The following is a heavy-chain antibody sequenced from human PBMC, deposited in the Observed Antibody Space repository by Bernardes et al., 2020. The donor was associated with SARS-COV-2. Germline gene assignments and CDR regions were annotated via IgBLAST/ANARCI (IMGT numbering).Heavy chain of an antibody. CDR2: IYWDDDK. Sequence: PTLVKPTQTLTLTCTFSGFSLSSSGVGVGWIRQPPGKALECLALIYWDDDKRYSPSLKSRITITKDTSKDQVVLTMTNMDPVDTATYYCAHRSITLIRGKYYFDYWGQGTLVTVSS. D-gene: IGHD3-10*01. CDR1: GFSLSSSGVG. V-gene: IGHV2-5*02. J-gene: IGHJ4*02. CDR3: AHRSITLIRGKYYFDY.